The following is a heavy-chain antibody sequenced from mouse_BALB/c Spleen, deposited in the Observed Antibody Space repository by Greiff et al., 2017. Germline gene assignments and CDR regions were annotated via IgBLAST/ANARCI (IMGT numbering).Heavy chain of an antibody. Sequence: QVQLQQPGAELVKPGASVKLSCKASGYTFTSYWMHWVKQRPGQGLEWIGEINPSNGRTNYNEKFKSKATLTVDKSSSTAYMQLSSLTNEDSAVYYCTRGGRGLDYWGQGTTLTVSS. J-gene: IGHJ2*01. CDR1: GYTFTSYW. CDR3: TRGGRGLDY. V-gene: IGHV1S81*02. D-gene: IGHD3-3*01. CDR2: INPSNGRT.